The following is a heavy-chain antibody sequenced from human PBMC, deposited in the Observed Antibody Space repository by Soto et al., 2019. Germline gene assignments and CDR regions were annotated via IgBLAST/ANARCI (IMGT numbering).Heavy chain of an antibody. J-gene: IGHJ4*02. CDR3: SRDLIGIQRCSPEYYFDY. V-gene: IGHV1-18*01. CDR1: GYTFTSYG. Sequence: ASVKVSCKASGYTFTSYGISWVRQAPGQGVEWMGWISAYNGNTNYAQKLQGRVTMTTDTSTSTAYMELRSLRSDDTAVYYCSRDLIGIQRCSPEYYFDYWGQGTLVTVSS. D-gene: IGHD5-18*01. CDR2: ISAYNGNT.